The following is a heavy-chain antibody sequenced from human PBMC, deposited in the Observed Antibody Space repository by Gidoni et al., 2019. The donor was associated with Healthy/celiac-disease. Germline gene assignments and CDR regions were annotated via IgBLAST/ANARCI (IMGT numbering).Heavy chain of an antibody. J-gene: IGHJ4*02. CDR3: TRDLGLSGRYYFDY. CDR1: GFTFGDYA. Sequence: EVQLVESGGGLVKPGRSLRLSCTASGFTFGDYAMSWFRQAPGKGLEWVGFIRSKAYGGTTEYAASVKGRFTISRDDSKSIAYLQMNSLKTEDTAVYYCTRDLGLSGRYYFDYWGQGTLVTVSS. V-gene: IGHV3-49*05. CDR2: IRSKAYGGTT. D-gene: IGHD6-19*01.